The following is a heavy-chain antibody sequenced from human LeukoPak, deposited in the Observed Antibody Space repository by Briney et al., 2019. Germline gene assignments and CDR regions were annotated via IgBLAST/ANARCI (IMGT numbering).Heavy chain of an antibody. Sequence: GGSLRLSCAASGFTFSSYAMSWVPQAPGKGLVWVSAISGSGGSTYYADSVKGRFTISRDNSKNTLYLQMNSLRAEDTAVYYCAKDRHYYDSSGYYYWNFDLWGRGTLVTVSS. CDR1: GFTFSSYA. V-gene: IGHV3-23*01. CDR2: ISGSGGST. J-gene: IGHJ2*01. D-gene: IGHD3-22*01. CDR3: AKDRHYYDSSGYYYWNFDL.